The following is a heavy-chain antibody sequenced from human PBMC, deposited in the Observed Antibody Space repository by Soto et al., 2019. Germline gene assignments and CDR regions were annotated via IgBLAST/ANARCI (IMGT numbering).Heavy chain of an antibody. J-gene: IGHJ4*02. CDR3: EGEMVRGVGSDY. Sequence: QVQLVQSGAEVKKPGASVKVSCKASGYTFTSYGISWVRQAPGQGLEWRGWISTYNGNTKYAQKLKGRVNMTKDTSAIKADMELRSLRSDDTAVFCGEGEMVRGVGSDYWGQGTLVTVSS. CDR2: ISTYNGNT. D-gene: IGHD3-10*01. V-gene: IGHV1-18*01. CDR1: GYTFTSYG.